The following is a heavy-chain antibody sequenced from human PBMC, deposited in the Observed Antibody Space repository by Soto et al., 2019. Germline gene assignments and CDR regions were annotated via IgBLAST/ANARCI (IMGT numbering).Heavy chain of an antibody. Sequence: PSETLSLTCAVSSYSISNAFYCAWFRQPPGKGLEWIATFYHSGSTYYRPSLRSRVTISVDTSKNQFSLKLLSVTTADTAVYFCAAGGASSRNLAPYYLDFWGQGTLVTVSS. CDR3: AAGGASSRNLAPYYLDF. CDR1: SYSISNAFY. D-gene: IGHD6-13*01. V-gene: IGHV4-38-2*01. J-gene: IGHJ4*02. CDR2: FYHSGST.